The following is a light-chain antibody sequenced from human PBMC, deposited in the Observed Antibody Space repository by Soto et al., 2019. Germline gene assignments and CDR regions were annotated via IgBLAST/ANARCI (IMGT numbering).Light chain of an antibody. J-gene: IGLJ2*01. CDR3: AAWDDSLNGVV. CDR2: SNN. CDR1: SSNIGSNT. V-gene: IGLV1-44*01. Sequence: QSVLTQPPSASGTPGQRVTISCSGSSSNIGSNTVNWYQQLPGTAPKLLIYSNNQRPSGVPDRFSGSKSGTSASLAISGLPSEDEADYCCAAWDDSLNGVVFGGGTKLTVL.